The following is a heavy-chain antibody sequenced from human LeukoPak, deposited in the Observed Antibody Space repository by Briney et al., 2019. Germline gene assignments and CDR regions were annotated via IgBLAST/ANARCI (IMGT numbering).Heavy chain of an antibody. J-gene: IGHJ4*02. CDR2: INSDGSST. V-gene: IGHV3-74*01. CDR3: AGDSSGYYYFGY. D-gene: IGHD3-22*01. Sequence: PGGSLRLSCAASGFTFSSLWMHWVRQAPGKGLVWVSYINSDGSSTRYADSVKGRFTISRDNSKNTLYLQMNSLRAEDTAVYYCAGDSSGYYYFGYWGQGTLVTVSS. CDR1: GFTFSSLW.